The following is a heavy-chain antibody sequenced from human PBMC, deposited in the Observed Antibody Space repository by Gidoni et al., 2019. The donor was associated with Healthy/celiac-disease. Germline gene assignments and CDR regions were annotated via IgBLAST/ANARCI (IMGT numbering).Heavy chain of an antibody. CDR1: VGTSSSYA. V-gene: IGHV1-69*01. CDR2: IIPIFGTA. Sequence: QVQLVQSGAEVMKPGSSVKVSCKASVGTSSSYAISWVRQAPGQGLEWMGGIIPIFGTANYAQKFQGRVTITADESTSTAYMEMSSLRYEDTAVYYCEREGCGGDCSPLWSYYFDYWGQGTLVTVSS. CDR3: EREGCGGDCSPLWSYYFDY. D-gene: IGHD2-21*01. J-gene: IGHJ4*02.